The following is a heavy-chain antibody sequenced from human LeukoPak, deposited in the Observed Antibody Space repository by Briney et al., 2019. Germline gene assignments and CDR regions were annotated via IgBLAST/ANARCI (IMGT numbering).Heavy chain of an antibody. J-gene: IGHJ4*01. CDR2: VYYNGDI. CDR1: GVPISTYY. Sequence: SETLSLTCSVSGVPISTYYWSWLRQSPGKGLEWIAYVYYNGDIMYNPSLKSRVTISLDTSKNQFSLSMTSVTAADTAVYFCATTWYYDSRGYLFDDWGHGTLVTVSS. D-gene: IGHD3-22*01. V-gene: IGHV4-59*01. CDR3: ATTWYYDSRGYLFDD.